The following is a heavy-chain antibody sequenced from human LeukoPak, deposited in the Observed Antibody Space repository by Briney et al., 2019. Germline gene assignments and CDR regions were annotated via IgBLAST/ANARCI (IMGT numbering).Heavy chain of an antibody. CDR2: ISSGSSYI. CDR1: GFIFSSYS. J-gene: IGHJ6*03. CDR3: AYTSGYDFSMYYYDYMDV. V-gene: IGHV3-21*01. Sequence: PGVSLRLSCAASGFIFSSYSMNWVRQAPGKGLEWVSSISSGSSYIYYADSVKGRFTISRDNAKNSLYLQINSLSAEDTAVYYFAYTSGYDFSMYYYDYMDVWGKGTTVTVSS. D-gene: IGHD5-12*01.